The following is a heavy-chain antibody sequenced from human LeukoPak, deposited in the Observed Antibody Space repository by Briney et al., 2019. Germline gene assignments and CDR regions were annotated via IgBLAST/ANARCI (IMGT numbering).Heavy chain of an antibody. V-gene: IGHV4-39*07. D-gene: IGHD6-19*01. Sequence: SETLSLTCTVSGGSISSSSYYWGWIRQPPGKGLEWIESIYYSGSTYYNPSLKSRVTISVDTSKNQFSLKLSSVTAADTAVYYCARDAAVAGDYYYYYMDVWGKGTTVTVSS. J-gene: IGHJ6*03. CDR1: GGSISSSSYY. CDR3: ARDAAVAGDYYYYYMDV. CDR2: IYYSGST.